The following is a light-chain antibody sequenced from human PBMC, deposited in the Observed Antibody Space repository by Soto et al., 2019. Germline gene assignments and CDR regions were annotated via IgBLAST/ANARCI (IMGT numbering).Light chain of an antibody. Sequence: EIVLTQSPATLSLSPGERATLSCRASQSVSSYLAWYQQKPGQAPRLLIYDASERATGIPARFSGSGSGTGFTLTISSLEPEDFAVYYCQHRSNWPGTFGQGTKVEIK. CDR1: QSVSSY. J-gene: IGKJ1*01. V-gene: IGKV3-11*01. CDR2: DAS. CDR3: QHRSNWPGT.